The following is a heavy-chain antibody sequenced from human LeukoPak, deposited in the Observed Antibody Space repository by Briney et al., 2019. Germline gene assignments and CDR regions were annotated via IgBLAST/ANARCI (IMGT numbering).Heavy chain of an antibody. CDR1: GGSISSYY. D-gene: IGHD3-10*01. CDR3: ARDMVRGVIDY. J-gene: IGHJ4*02. V-gene: IGHV4-4*07. CDR2: IYTSGRT. Sequence: SETLSPTCTVSGGSISSYYWSWIRQPAGKGLEWIGRIYTSGRTNYNPSLKSRVTMSVDTSKNQFSLKLSSVTAADTAVYYCARDMVRGVIDYWGQGTLVTVSS.